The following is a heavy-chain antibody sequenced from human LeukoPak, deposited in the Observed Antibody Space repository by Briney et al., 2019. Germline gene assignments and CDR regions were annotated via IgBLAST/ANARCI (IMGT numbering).Heavy chain of an antibody. CDR3: ARFSYYYYYMDV. Sequence: SETLSLTCIVSGGSISSSSYYWGWLRQPPGKGLEWIGSIYYSGSTYYNPSLKSRVTISVDTSKIQFSLKLSSVTAADTAVYYCARFSYYYYYMDVWGKGTTVTVSS. CDR1: GGSISSSSYY. V-gene: IGHV4-39*01. J-gene: IGHJ6*03. CDR2: IYYSGST.